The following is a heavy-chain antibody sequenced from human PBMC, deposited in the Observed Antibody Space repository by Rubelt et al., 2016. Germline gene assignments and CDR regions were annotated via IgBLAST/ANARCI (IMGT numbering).Heavy chain of an antibody. D-gene: IGHD2-15*01. Sequence: GGGVVQPGRSLRLSCAASGFTFSNYGMHWVRQAPGKGLEWVAVIWYDGSNKYYADSVNGRFTISRDNAKNTLYLQMNSLRAEDTAVYYCARDLLGYCSGGSCYEYYYGMDVWGQGTTVTVSS. J-gene: IGHJ6*02. CDR2: IWYDGSNK. V-gene: IGHV3-33*08. CDR1: GFTFSNYG. CDR3: ARDLLGYCSGGSCYEYYYGMDV.